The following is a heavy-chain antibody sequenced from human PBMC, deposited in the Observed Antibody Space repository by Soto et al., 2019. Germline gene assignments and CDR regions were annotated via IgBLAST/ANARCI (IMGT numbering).Heavy chain of an antibody. CDR2: IIPNFGTP. D-gene: IGHD6-13*01. V-gene: IGHV1-69*06. CDR3: ARDLVLYGLDV. Sequence: QVQLVQSGAEVKKPGSSVKVSCKASGGTFGTYTISWVRRAPGQGLGGMGGIIPNFGTPNYAPKFQGRVTIIADNSTSTAYMDLCGLKSEDTAVYYCARDLVLYGLDVWGQGTTVTVSS. CDR1: GGTFGTYT. J-gene: IGHJ6*02.